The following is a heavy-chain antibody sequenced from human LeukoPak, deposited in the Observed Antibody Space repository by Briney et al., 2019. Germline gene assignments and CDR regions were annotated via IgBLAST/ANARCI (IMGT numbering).Heavy chain of an antibody. D-gene: IGHD6-13*01. CDR2: IYYSGST. CDR3: ARDRGAAGYYYGLDV. CDR1: GGSISSGGYY. J-gene: IGHJ6*02. Sequence: SQTLSLTCTVSGGSISSGGYYWSWIRQHPGKGLEWIGYIYYSGSTYYNPSLKSRVTISVDTSKNQFSLKLSSVTAADTAVYYCARDRGAAGYYYGLDVWGQGTTVTVSS. V-gene: IGHV4-31*03.